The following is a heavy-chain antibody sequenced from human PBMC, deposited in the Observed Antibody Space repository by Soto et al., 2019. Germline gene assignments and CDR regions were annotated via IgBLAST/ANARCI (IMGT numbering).Heavy chain of an antibody. CDR2: IYHSGST. CDR1: GGSISSGGYS. J-gene: IGHJ5*02. V-gene: IGHV4-30-2*01. D-gene: IGHD2-2*02. CDR3: ARGSGGMIVVVPAAIGGWFDP. Sequence: QLQLQESGSGLVKPSQTLSLTCAVSGGSISSGGYSWSWIRQPPGKGLEWIGYIYHSGSTYYNPSLKSRVTISVDRSKNQFSLKLRSVTAADTAVYYCARGSGGMIVVVPAAIGGWFDPWGQGTLVTVSS.